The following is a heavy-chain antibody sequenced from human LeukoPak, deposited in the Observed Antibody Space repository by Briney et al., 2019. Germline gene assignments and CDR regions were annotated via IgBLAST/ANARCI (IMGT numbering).Heavy chain of an antibody. CDR2: ISYDGSNK. CDR1: GFTFSSYG. D-gene: IGHD1-1*01. J-gene: IGHJ6*02. CDR3: AKDQLPYYYYYGMDV. V-gene: IGHV3-30*18. Sequence: PGGSLRLSCAASGFTFSSYGMHWVRQAPGKGLEWVAVISYDGSNKYYADSVKGRFTISRDNSKNTLYLQMNSLRAEDTAVYYCAKDQLPYYYYYGMDVWGQGPTVTVSS.